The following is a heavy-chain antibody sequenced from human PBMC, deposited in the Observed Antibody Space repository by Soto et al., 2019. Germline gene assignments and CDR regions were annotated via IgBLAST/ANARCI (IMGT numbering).Heavy chain of an antibody. J-gene: IGHJ3*02. D-gene: IGHD6-13*01. CDR3: ARSVAAAGTTFDI. Sequence: QLQLQESGPGLVKPSETLSLTCTVSGGSISSSSYYWGWIRQPPGKGLEWIGSIYYSGSTYYNPSLKSRVTISVDTSKNQFSLKLSSVTAADTAVSYCARSVAAAGTTFDIWGQGTMVTVSS. CDR2: IYYSGST. V-gene: IGHV4-39*01. CDR1: GGSISSSSYY.